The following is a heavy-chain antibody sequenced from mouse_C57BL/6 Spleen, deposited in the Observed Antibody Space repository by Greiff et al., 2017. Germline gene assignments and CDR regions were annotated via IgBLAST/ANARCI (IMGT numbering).Heavy chain of an antibody. Sequence: EVKVVESGEGLVKPGGSLKLSCAASGFTFSSYAMSWVRQTPEKRLEWVAYISSGGDYIYYADTVKGRFTISRDNARNTLYLQMSSLKSEDTAMYYCTRGRGYYDYDEAMDYWGQGTSVTVSS. D-gene: IGHD2-4*01. V-gene: IGHV5-9-1*02. CDR3: TRGRGYYDYDEAMDY. J-gene: IGHJ4*01. CDR1: GFTFSSYA. CDR2: ISSGGDYI.